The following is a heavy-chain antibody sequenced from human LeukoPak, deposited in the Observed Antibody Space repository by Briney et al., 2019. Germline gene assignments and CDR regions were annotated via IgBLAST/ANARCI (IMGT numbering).Heavy chain of an antibody. CDR1: GYTFTGYY. J-gene: IGHJ4*02. CDR2: ISAYNGNT. CDR3: ARDNGAVAGPYYFDY. D-gene: IGHD6-19*01. Sequence: ASVKVSCKASGYTFTGYYMYWVRQAPGQGLEWMGWISAYNGNTNYAQKLQGRVTMTTDTSTSTAYMELRSLRSDDTAVYYCARDNGAVAGPYYFDYWGQGTLVTVSS. V-gene: IGHV1-18*04.